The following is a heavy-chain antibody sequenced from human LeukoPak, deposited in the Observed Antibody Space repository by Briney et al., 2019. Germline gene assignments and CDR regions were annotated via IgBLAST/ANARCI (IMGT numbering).Heavy chain of an antibody. CDR2: IYSGGST. Sequence: GGSLRLSCAASGFTVSSNYMSWVRQAPGKGLEWVSVIYSGGSTYYADSVKGRFTISRDNSKNTLYLQMNSLRAEDTAVYYCARGEVVTATEDDDYWGQGTLVTVSS. V-gene: IGHV3-66*01. CDR3: ARGEVVTATEDDDY. CDR1: GFTVSSNY. J-gene: IGHJ4*02. D-gene: IGHD2-21*02.